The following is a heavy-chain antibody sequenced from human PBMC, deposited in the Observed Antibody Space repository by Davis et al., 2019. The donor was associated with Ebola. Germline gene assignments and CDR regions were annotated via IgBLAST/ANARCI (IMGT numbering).Heavy chain of an antibody. CDR1: GFTFSDYY. V-gene: IGHV3-11*01. J-gene: IGHJ4*02. CDR2: ISSSGTTI. D-gene: IGHD3-9*01. CDR3: AREDWSLKY. Sequence: GESLKISCAASGFTFSDYYMTWIRQAPGKGLEWVSYISSSGTTIYYADSVKGRFTISRDNAKNSLYLQMNSLRVEDTAVYYCAREDWSLKYWGQGTLVTVSS.